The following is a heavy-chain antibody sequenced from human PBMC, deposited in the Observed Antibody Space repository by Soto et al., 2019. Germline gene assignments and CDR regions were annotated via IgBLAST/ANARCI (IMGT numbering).Heavy chain of an antibody. CDR3: ARASRIAAAAPYYFDY. V-gene: IGHV1-69*13. J-gene: IGHJ4*02. CDR1: GGTFSSYA. CDR2: IIPIFGTA. D-gene: IGHD6-13*01. Sequence: VASVKVSCKASGGTFSSYAISWVRQAPGQGLEWMGGIIPIFGTANYAQKFQGRVTITADESTSTAYMELSSLRSEDTAVYYCARASRIAAAAPYYFDYWGQGTLVTVSS.